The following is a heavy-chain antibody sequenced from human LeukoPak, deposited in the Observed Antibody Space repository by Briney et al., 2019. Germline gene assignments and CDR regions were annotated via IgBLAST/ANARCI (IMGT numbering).Heavy chain of an antibody. CDR1: GFTFDDYA. Sequence: GGSLRLSCTASGFTFDDYAMHWVRQAPGKGREWVSGISWNSGDIEYADSVKGRFTISRDNAKKSLYLQMNSLRPEDTAFYYCTRVGGYSFGPFDHWGQGTLVTVSS. V-gene: IGHV3-9*01. J-gene: IGHJ4*02. CDR3: TRVGGYSFGPFDH. D-gene: IGHD5-18*01. CDR2: ISWNSGDI.